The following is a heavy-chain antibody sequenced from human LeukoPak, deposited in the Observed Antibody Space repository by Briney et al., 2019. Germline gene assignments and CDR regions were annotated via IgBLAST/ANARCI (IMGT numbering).Heavy chain of an antibody. Sequence: GESQKISCKGSGYSFTSYWIGWVRQLPGKGLEWMGIIYPGDSDTRYSPSFQGQVTISADKSISTAYLQWSSLKASDTAMYYCARRKFYYDSSGYYYSESNNWFDPWGQGTLVTVSS. J-gene: IGHJ5*02. CDR2: IYPGDSDT. D-gene: IGHD3-22*01. CDR1: GYSFTSYW. CDR3: ARRKFYYDSSGYYYSESNNWFDP. V-gene: IGHV5-51*01.